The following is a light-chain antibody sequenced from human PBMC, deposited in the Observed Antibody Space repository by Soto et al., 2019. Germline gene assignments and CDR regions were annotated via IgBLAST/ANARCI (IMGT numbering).Light chain of an antibody. Sequence: DIQMTQSPSSLSASVGDRFTITCRSSQSISRYLKWYQQKPGKAAKMLIYAESSLQRGVPSRLCSRRAGRNYSPSIISRQQADFATSYYRQSYRNPITFGQGTRLEI. CDR1: QSISRY. V-gene: IGKV1-39*01. CDR2: AES. J-gene: IGKJ5*01. CDR3: RQSYRNPIT.